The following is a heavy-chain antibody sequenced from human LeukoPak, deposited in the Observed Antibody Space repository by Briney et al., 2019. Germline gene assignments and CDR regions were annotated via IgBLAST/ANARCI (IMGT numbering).Heavy chain of an antibody. CDR3: AREWTSGDGSGYPYYFDH. V-gene: IGHV4-4*07. J-gene: IGHJ4*02. Sequence: SETLSLTCTVSGGSMSSFYWDWIRQPAGKGLQWIGRIYTSGVTNYNPSLKSRVIMSVDTSKNQFSLKLSSVTAADTAVYYCAREWTSGDGSGYPYYFDHWGPGTLVTVSS. D-gene: IGHD3-22*01. CDR1: GGSMSSFY. CDR2: IYTSGVT.